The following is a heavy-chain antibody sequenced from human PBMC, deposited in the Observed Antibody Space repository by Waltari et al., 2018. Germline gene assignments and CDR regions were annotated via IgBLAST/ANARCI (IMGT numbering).Heavy chain of an antibody. CDR3: ARERRYQLYRLGMDV. Sequence: EVQLVESGGGLVQPGGSLRLSCAASGFTVSSNYMSWVRQAPGKGLEWVSVIYSGGSTYYADSVKGRFTISRDNSKNTLYLQMNSLRAEDTAVYYCARERRYQLYRLGMDVWGQGTTVTVSS. V-gene: IGHV3-66*01. D-gene: IGHD2-2*01. CDR1: GFTVSSNY. J-gene: IGHJ6*02. CDR2: IYSGGST.